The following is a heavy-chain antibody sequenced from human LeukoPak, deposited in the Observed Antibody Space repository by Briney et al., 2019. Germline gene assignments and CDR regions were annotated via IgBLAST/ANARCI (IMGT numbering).Heavy chain of an antibody. J-gene: IGHJ3*02. V-gene: IGHV1-8*01. CDR1: GYTFTSYD. D-gene: IGHD5-18*01. CDR3: ARAGPRGYTSGGTFDI. CDR2: MNPNTGNT. Sequence: GASVKVSCKASGYTFTSYDINWVRQATGQGLEWMGWMNPNTGNTGYAQNFQGRITITRNTSISTAYIELSSLRSEDTAVYYCARAGPRGYTSGGTFDIWGQGTMVTVSS.